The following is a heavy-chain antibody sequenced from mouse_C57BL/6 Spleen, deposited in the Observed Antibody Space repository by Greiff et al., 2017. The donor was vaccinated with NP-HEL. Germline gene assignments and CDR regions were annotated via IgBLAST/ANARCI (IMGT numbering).Heavy chain of an antibody. V-gene: IGHV5-4*03. D-gene: IGHD3-3*01. J-gene: IGHJ3*01. CDR2: ISDGGSYT. CDR3: ARSDTDGGAWFAY. Sequence: EVKVVESGGGLVKPGGSLKLSCAASGFTFSSYAMSWVRQTPEKRLEWVATISDGGSYTYYPDNVKGRFTISRDNAKNNLYLQMSHLKSEDTAMYYCARSDTDGGAWFAYWGQGTLVTVSA. CDR1: GFTFSSYA.